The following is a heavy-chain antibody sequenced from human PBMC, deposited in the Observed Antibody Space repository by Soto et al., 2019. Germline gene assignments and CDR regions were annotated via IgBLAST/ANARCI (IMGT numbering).Heavy chain of an antibody. V-gene: IGHV1-18*01. J-gene: IGHJ3*02. CDR1: GYTFTSYG. D-gene: IGHD5-12*01. CDR2: ISAYDGNT. CDR3: ARVFDSGSTGDAFDI. Sequence: QVQLVQSGAEVKKPGASVKVSCKASGYTFTSYGISWVRQTPGQGLEWMGWISAYDGNTNYAQKLQGRVTMTTDTSTSTAYMELRSLRSDDTAVYYCARVFDSGSTGDAFDIWGQGTMVTVSS.